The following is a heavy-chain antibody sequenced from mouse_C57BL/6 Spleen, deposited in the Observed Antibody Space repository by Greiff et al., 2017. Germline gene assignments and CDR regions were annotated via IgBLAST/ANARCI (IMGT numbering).Heavy chain of an antibody. D-gene: IGHD1-1*01. J-gene: IGHJ1*03. CDR1: GFSLTSYC. V-gene: IGHV2-2*01. Sequence: VKLVESGPGLVQPSQSLSITCTVSGFSLTSYCVHWVRQSPGKGLEWLGVIWSGGSTDYNAAFISRLSISKDNSKSQVFFKMNSLQADDTAIDYCARTHYYGSSCYWYFDVWGTGTTVTVSS. CDR2: IWSGGST. CDR3: ARTHYYGSSCYWYFDV.